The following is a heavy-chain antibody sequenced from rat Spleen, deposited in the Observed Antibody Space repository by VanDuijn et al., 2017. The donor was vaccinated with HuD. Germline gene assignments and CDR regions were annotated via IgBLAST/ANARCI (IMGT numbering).Heavy chain of an antibody. CDR3: ARSVFDY. CDR1: GFTFSDFY. Sequence: EVQLVETGGGLVQPGRSLKLSCVASGFTFSDFYMAWVRQAPTKGLEWVATINYDGSSTYYRDSVKGRFTISRDNAKSTLYLQMDSLRSEDTATYYCARSVFDYWGQGVMVTVSS. J-gene: IGHJ2*01. CDR2: INYDGSST. V-gene: IGHV5-29*01.